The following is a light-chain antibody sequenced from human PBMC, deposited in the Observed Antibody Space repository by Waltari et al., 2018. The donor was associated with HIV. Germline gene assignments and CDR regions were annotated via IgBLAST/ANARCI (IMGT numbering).Light chain of an antibody. CDR2: EFS. Sequence: QSALTQPASVSGSPGQSITISCTGTSSDVGGYNYVSWYQQHPGKAPKLMIYEFSKRPSGFSNRFSGSKSGNTASLTISGLQAEDEADYYCCSYAGSSTPYVFGTGTKVTVL. J-gene: IGLJ1*01. V-gene: IGLV2-23*02. CDR3: CSYAGSSTPYV. CDR1: SSDVGGYNY.